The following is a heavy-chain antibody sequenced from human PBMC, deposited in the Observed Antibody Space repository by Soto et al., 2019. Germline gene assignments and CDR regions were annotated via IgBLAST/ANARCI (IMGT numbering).Heavy chain of an antibody. D-gene: IGHD1-1*01. CDR1: GFTFSSYG. CDR3: ARTSSLADAFDI. V-gene: IGHV3-33*01. Sequence: QVQLVESGGGVVQPGRSLRLSCAASGFTFSSYGMHWVRQAPGKGLEWVAVIWYDGSNKYYADSVKGRFTISRDNSKNTLYLQMNSLRADDTAVYYCARTSSLADAFDIWGQGKMVTVS. CDR2: IWYDGSNK. J-gene: IGHJ3*02.